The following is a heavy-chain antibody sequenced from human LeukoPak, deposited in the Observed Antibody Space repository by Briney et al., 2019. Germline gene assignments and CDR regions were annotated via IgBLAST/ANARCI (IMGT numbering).Heavy chain of an antibody. CDR3: TSGGSEVARPFDY. CDR2: IKHDGSED. Sequence: GGSLRLSCAASGFTFSNYWMTWVRQAPGKGLEWVANIKHDGSEDYYLDSVKGRFTISRDNAKSSMWLQMNSLKTEDTAVYYCTSGGSEVARPFDYWGQGTLVTVSS. V-gene: IGHV3-7*03. CDR1: GFTFSNYW. J-gene: IGHJ4*02. D-gene: IGHD2-15*01.